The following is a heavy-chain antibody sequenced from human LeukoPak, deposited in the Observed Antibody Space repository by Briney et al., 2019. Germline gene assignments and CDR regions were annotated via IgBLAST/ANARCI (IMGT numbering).Heavy chain of an antibody. CDR2: IYYSGST. J-gene: IGHJ4*02. Sequence: SETLSLTCTVSGGSISSSSYYWGWIRQPPGKGLEWIGSIYYSGSTYYTPSLKSRVTISVDTSKNQFSLKLSSVTAADTAVYYCARAAQSIVSPRWSKRYYFDYWGQGTLVTVSS. CDR1: GGSISSSSYY. D-gene: IGHD5/OR15-5a*01. CDR3: ARAAQSIVSPRWSKRYYFDY. V-gene: IGHV4-39*07.